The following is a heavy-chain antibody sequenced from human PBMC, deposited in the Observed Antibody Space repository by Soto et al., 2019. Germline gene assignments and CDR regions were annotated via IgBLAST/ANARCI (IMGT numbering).Heavy chain of an antibody. CDR1: GGSFSDNA. CDR2: IIPVFGVT. V-gene: IGHV1-69*12. Sequence: QVQLVQSGAEVKEAGSSVKVSCKASGGSFSDNAISWVRQAPGQGLEWMGGIIPVFGVTNYAQKFQGRLTITADESTSTVYMELRSLRFEDTALYYCARATIRYCHGDNCHRYNWFHGWGQGTLVTVSS. CDR3: ARATIRYCHGDNCHRYNWFHG. D-gene: IGHD1-1*01. J-gene: IGHJ5*02.